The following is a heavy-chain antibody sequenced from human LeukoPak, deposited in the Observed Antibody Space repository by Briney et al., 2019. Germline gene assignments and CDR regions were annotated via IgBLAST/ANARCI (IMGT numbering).Heavy chain of an antibody. D-gene: IGHD3-22*01. V-gene: IGHV3-9*01. Sequence: PGGSLRLSCAASGFTFDDYAMLWVRQAPGKGLEWVSGISWNSGSIGYADSVKGRFTISRDNAKNSLYLQMNSLRAEDTALYYCAKDDYYDSSGYHDYWGQGTLVTVSS. CDR2: ISWNSGSI. CDR3: AKDDYYDSSGYHDY. CDR1: GFTFDDYA. J-gene: IGHJ4*02.